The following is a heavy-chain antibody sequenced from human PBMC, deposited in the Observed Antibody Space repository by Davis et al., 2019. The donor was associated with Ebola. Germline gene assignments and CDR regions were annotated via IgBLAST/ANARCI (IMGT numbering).Heavy chain of an antibody. CDR3: ARDRGSDYYMDV. J-gene: IGHJ6*03. D-gene: IGHD3-10*01. CDR1: GFTFSSYS. V-gene: IGHV3-48*04. Sequence: PGGSLRLSCAASGFTFSSYSMNWVRQAPGKGLEWVSYISSSSSTIYYADSVKGRFTISRDNAKNSLYLQMNSLRAEDTAVYYCARDRGSDYYMDVWGKGTTVTVSS. CDR2: ISSSSSTI.